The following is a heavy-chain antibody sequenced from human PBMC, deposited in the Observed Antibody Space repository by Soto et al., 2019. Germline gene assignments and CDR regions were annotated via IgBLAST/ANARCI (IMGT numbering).Heavy chain of an antibody. CDR2: ISYDGSNK. Sequence: GGSLRLSCAASGFTFSSYAMHWVRQAPGKGLEWVAVISYDGSNKYYADSVKGRFTISRDNSKNTLYLQMNSLRAEDTAVYYCARGTPSRSSGYYPQPFQHWGQGTLVTVSS. CDR3: ARGTPSRSSGYYPQPFQH. CDR1: GFTFSSYA. V-gene: IGHV3-30-3*01. J-gene: IGHJ1*01. D-gene: IGHD3-22*01.